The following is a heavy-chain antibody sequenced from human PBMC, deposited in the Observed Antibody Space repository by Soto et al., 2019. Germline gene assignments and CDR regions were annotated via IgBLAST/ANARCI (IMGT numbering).Heavy chain of an antibody. Sequence: SETLSLTCAVYGGSFSGYYWSWIRQPPGKGLEWIGEINHSGSTNYNPSLKSRVTISIDTSKNQFSLKLSSVTAADTAVYYCARWNRLRWGYSYGYFNGPKRYGMDVWGQGTTVTVSS. CDR1: GGSFSGYY. D-gene: IGHD5-18*01. V-gene: IGHV4-34*01. CDR2: INHSGST. CDR3: ARWNRLRWGYSYGYFNGPKRYGMDV. J-gene: IGHJ6*02.